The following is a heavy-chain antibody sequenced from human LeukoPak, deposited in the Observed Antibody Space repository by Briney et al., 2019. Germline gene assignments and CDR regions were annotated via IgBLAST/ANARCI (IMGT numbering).Heavy chain of an antibody. V-gene: IGHV4-59*01. CDR2: IYYSGST. CDR3: ARDAIYSSSWPNFDY. CDR1: GGSISSYY. J-gene: IGHJ4*02. D-gene: IGHD6-13*01. Sequence: SETLSLTCTVSGGSISSYYWSWIRQPPGKGLEWIGYIYYSGSTNYNPSLKSRVTISVDTSKNQFSLKLSSVAAADTAVYYCARDAIYSSSWPNFDYWGQGTLVTVSS.